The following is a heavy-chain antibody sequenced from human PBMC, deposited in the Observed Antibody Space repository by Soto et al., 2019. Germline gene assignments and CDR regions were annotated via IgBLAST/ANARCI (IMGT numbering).Heavy chain of an antibody. Sequence: EVKLVESGGGLVQPGGSLRLSCAASGFTFSSYWMHWVRQAPGKGLVWVSRINSDGSSTSYADSVRGRFTISRDNAKNTLYLQMNSLRGEDTAVYHCTRDPAPGGWFDYWGQGTLLTVSS. J-gene: IGHJ5*01. V-gene: IGHV3-74*01. CDR3: TRDPAPGGWFDY. D-gene: IGHD2-15*01. CDR2: INSDGSST. CDR1: GFTFSSYW.